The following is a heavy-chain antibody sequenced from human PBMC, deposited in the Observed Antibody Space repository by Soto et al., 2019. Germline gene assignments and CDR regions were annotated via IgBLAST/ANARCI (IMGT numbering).Heavy chain of an antibody. J-gene: IGHJ6*02. CDR2: IYPGDSDT. D-gene: IGHD3-22*01. CDR3: ARQGGGYDSSGYRPVGYYYYGMDV. Sequence: GESLKISCKGSGYSFTSYWIGWVRQMPGKGLEWMGIIYPGDSDTRYSPSFQGQVTISADKSISTACLKWSSLEASDTAMYYCARQGGGYDSSGYRPVGYYYYGMDVWGQGTTVTVSS. CDR1: GYSFTSYW. V-gene: IGHV5-51*01.